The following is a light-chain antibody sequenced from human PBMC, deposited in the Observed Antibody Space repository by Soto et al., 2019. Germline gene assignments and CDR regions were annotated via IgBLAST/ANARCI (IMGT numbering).Light chain of an antibody. J-gene: IGLJ2*01. Sequence: NFMLTQPHSVSESPGKTVTISCTRSSGSIASNHVQWYQQRPGSAPTTVIYEDNRRPSGVPDRFSGSIDSSSNSASLTISGLKTEDGADYYSQSYDASNQDVFGGGTKPPVL. V-gene: IGLV6-57*04. CDR3: QSYDASNQDV. CDR2: EDN. CDR1: SGSIASNH.